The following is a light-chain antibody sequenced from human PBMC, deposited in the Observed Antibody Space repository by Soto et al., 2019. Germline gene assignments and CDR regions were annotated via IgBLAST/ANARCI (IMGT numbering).Light chain of an antibody. Sequence: DIQMTQSPSSISASVGXRITITCRASQGIAXXLXGFHHRPGQAPKPLIYAASALQSGVPSVFSASGSGTDFSLTISGLQPDDFATYYCQQYYTYPFTFGPGTRV. CDR2: AAS. CDR3: QQYYTYPFT. CDR1: QGIAXX. J-gene: IGKJ3*01. V-gene: IGKV1-16*01.